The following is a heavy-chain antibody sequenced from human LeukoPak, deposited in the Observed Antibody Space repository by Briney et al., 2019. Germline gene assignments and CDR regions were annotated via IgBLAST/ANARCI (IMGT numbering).Heavy chain of an antibody. CDR3: ARSTRYNWNDDY. Sequence: ASVKVSCKASGYSFTGYYMYGVRQAPGQGLEWMGWINPNSGGTNYAQKFQGRVTMTRDTSISTVYMELSRLRSDDTSVYYCARSTRYNWNDDYWGQGTLVTVSS. J-gene: IGHJ4*02. D-gene: IGHD1-1*01. CDR1: GYSFTGYY. CDR2: INPNSGGT. V-gene: IGHV1-2*02.